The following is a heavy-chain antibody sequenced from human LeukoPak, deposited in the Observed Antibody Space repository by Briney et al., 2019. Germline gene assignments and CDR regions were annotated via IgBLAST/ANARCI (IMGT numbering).Heavy chain of an antibody. Sequence: ASVKVSCKASGYTFTSYDINWVRQATGQGLEWMGWMNPNSGNTGYAQKFQGRVTMTRDTSIRTAYLELSRLRSDDTAVYYCAIIGEGFCSGGTCYSRFVDYWGQGTLVIVSS. V-gene: IGHV1-8*01. J-gene: IGHJ4*02. CDR3: AIIGEGFCSGGTCYSRFVDY. CDR2: MNPNSGNT. CDR1: GYTFTSYD. D-gene: IGHD2-15*01.